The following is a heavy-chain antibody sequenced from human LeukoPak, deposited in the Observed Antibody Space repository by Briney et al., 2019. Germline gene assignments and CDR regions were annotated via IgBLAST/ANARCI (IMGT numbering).Heavy chain of an antibody. CDR3: AKELPYYYYMDV. V-gene: IGHV3-23*01. CDR1: VCTFSKYS. J-gene: IGHJ6*03. Sequence: SLTLSFPSSVCTFSKYSIHELRQAPAKGLEGVAVISGSRGSTYYADSVKGRFTISRENSKNKVYLQMNSLRAEDTAVYYCAKELPYYYYMDVWGKGTTVTVSS. CDR2: ISGSRGST. D-gene: IGHD1-26*01.